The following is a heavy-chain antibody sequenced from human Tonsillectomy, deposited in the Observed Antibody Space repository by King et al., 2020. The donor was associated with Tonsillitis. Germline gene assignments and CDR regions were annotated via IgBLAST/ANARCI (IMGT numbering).Heavy chain of an antibody. Sequence: VQLVESGGDLVQPGGSLRLSCAASGFSLRSYYMHWVRQAPGKGLVWVALTTYDGSWADYADSVKGRFTISRDNAKNTVYLEMNSLRADDTAVYYCARGSSGWNGIDYWGQGTLVTVSS. J-gene: IGHJ4*02. CDR1: GFSLRSYY. V-gene: IGHV3-74*01. CDR2: TTYDGSWA. CDR3: ARGSSGWNGIDY. D-gene: IGHD6-19*01.